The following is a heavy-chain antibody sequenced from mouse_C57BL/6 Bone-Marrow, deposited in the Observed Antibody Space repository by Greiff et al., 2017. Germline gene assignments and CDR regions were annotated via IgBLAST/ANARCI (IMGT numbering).Heavy chain of an antibody. Sequence: EVQLQQSGPELVKPGASVKISCKASGYTFTDYYMNWVKQSHGKSLEWIGDINPNNGGTSYNQKFKGKATLTVDKSSSTAYMELRSLTSEDSAVYYCARYHRRYFDVWGTGTTVTVSS. CDR3: ARYHRRYFDV. CDR1: GYTFTDYY. V-gene: IGHV1-26*01. J-gene: IGHJ1*03. CDR2: INPNNGGT.